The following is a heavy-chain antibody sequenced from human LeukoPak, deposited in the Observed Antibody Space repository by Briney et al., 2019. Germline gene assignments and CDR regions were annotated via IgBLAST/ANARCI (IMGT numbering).Heavy chain of an antibody. J-gene: IGHJ4*02. V-gene: IGHV3-23*01. Sequence: GGSLRLSCAASGFTFSSYAMTWVRQTPGKGLEWVSAVSGSGDTNYYADSVKGRFTISRDNSKNTLFLQMNSLRAEDTAVYYCAKASKGGVHLTFDSWGQGTLVTVSS. CDR2: VSGSGDTN. D-gene: IGHD3-16*01. CDR3: AKASKGGVHLTFDS. CDR1: GFTFSSYA.